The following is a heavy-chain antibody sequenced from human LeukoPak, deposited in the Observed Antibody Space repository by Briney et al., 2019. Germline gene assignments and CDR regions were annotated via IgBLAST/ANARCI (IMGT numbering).Heavy chain of an antibody. V-gene: IGHV1-69*05. CDR3: ARVGQYYDSSGLSNAFDI. Sequence: SVKVSCKASGGTFSSYAISWVRQAPGQGLEWMGGIIPIFGTANYAQKFQGRVTITTDESTSTAYMELSSLRPEDTAVYYCARVGQYYDSSGLSNAFDIWGQGTMVTVSS. J-gene: IGHJ3*02. CDR2: IIPIFGTA. CDR1: GGTFSSYA. D-gene: IGHD3-22*01.